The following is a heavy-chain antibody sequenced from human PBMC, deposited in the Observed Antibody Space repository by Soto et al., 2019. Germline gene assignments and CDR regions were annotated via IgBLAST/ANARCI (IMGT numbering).Heavy chain of an antibody. J-gene: IGHJ5*02. CDR2: IYYSGST. D-gene: IGHD5-18*01. CDR3: ASLKLGYSTFDP. Sequence: SETLSLTCTVSGGSISSGDYYWSWIPQPPGKGLEWIGYIYYSGSTYYNPSLKSRATISVDTSKNQFSLKLSSVTAADTAVYYCASLKLGYSTFDPWGQGTLVTVSS. V-gene: IGHV4-30-4*01. CDR1: GGSISSGDYY.